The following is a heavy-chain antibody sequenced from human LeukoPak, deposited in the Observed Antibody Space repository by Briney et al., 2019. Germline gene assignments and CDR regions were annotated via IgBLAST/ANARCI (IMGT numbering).Heavy chain of an antibody. J-gene: IGHJ4*02. Sequence: GSPRPSREGPEFILRSYAMSWVRPAPGEGLEWVSSISGNGAHPYYADSVRGRLTISRDNSKDTLYLQMNGLRAEDTAVYFCAKQSAGSAAWYSLHYDFWGQGTLVTVSS. CDR3: AKQSAGSAAWYSLHYDF. D-gene: IGHD3-10*01. CDR1: EFILRSYA. V-gene: IGHV3-23*01. CDR2: ISGNGAHP.